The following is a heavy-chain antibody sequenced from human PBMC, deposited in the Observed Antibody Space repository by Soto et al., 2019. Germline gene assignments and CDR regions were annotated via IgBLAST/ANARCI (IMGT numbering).Heavy chain of an antibody. D-gene: IGHD6-19*01. CDR1: GYTFTTYD. J-gene: IGHJ4*02. CDR3: ARAGGLGAVAVDY. Sequence: ASVKVSCKASGYTFTTYDFNWVRQAPGQGLEWMGWLNPKSGMTGSAQKFQGRVTMTRDSSISTVYMELSSLRSEDTAVYYCARAGGLGAVAVDYWGQGTLVTVSS. CDR2: LNPKSGMT. V-gene: IGHV1-8*01.